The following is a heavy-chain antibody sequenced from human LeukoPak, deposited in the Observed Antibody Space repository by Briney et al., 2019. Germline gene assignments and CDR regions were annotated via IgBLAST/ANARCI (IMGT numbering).Heavy chain of an antibody. D-gene: IGHD1/OR15-1a*01. CDR2: INHSGST. CDR3: ARDWNTPLGMDV. V-gene: IGHV4-34*01. J-gene: IGHJ6*02. Sequence: PSETLSLTCAVYGGSFSGYYWSWIRQPPGKGLEWIGEINHSGSTNYNPSLKSRVTISVDTSKNQFSLKLSSVTAADTAVYYCARDWNTPLGMDVWGQGTTVTVSS. CDR1: GGSFSGYY.